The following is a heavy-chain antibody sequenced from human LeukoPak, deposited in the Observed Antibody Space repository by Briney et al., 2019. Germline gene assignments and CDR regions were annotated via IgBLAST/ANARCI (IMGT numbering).Heavy chain of an antibody. CDR3: AKDRYSYAFEYSDS. CDR1: GFTFSSSA. D-gene: IGHD5-18*01. CDR2: ISNNGGYT. J-gene: IGHJ4*02. V-gene: IGHV3-23*01. Sequence: PGGSLRLSCAASGFTFSSSAMSWVRQAPGKGLEWVSAISNNGGYTYYADSVKGRFTISRDNSKNTLSLQVSSLRAEDTAVYYCAKDRYSYAFEYSDSWGQGTLVTVSS.